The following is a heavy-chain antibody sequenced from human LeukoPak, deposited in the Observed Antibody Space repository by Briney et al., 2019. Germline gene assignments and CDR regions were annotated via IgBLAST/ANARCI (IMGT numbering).Heavy chain of an antibody. CDR2: INPNSGGT. CDR1: GYTFTGYY. J-gene: IGHJ5*02. CDR3: ARYPTSWFGESKNWFDP. V-gene: IGHV1-2*02. D-gene: IGHD3-10*01. Sequence: GASVKVSCKASGYTFTGYYMHWVRQAPGQGLEWMGWINPNSGGTNYAQKFQGRVTMTRDTSISTAYMELSRLRSDDTAVYYCARYPTSWFGESKNWFDPWGQGTLVTVSS.